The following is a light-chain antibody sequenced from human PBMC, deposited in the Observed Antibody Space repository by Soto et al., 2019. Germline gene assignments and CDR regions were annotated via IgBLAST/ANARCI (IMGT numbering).Light chain of an antibody. V-gene: IGLV2-14*01. Sequence: QSVLTQPPSVSGSPGQSVTISCTGTSIDVGGYNYVSWYQLHPGKAPKLMIYEVSNRPSGISNRFSASKSGNTASLTISGLQAEDEADYYCFSYTSSTAYVFGTGTKLTVL. CDR2: EVS. CDR1: SIDVGGYNY. J-gene: IGLJ1*01. CDR3: FSYTSSTAYV.